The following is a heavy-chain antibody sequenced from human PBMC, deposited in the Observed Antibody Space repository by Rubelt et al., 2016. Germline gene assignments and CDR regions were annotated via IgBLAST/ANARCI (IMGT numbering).Heavy chain of an antibody. D-gene: IGHD6-19*01. CDR1: GFTFSSYA. V-gene: IGHV3-23*01. CDR2: ISGRGGRP. J-gene: IGHJ4*02. Sequence: EVQLLASGGGLVKPGGTLRLSCAASGFTFSSYAMSWVRQAPGKGLKWVSSISGRGGRPYYADSVKGRFTISRDNSKNTLYLQMNSLRAEDTAVYYCVKGGWGNIFDYWGQGTLVTVSS. CDR3: VKGGWGNIFDY.